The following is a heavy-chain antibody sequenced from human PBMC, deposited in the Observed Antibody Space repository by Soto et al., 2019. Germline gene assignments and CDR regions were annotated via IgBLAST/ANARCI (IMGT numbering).Heavy chain of an antibody. Sequence: GGSLRLSCAASGFTFSSYGMHWVRQAPGKGLEWVAVISYDGSNKYYADSVKGRFTISRDNSKNTLYLQMNSLRAEDTAVYYCAKGEGIEVATLADYFDYWGQGTLVTVSS. J-gene: IGHJ4*02. D-gene: IGHD5-12*01. CDR1: GFTFSSYG. CDR2: ISYDGSNK. CDR3: AKGEGIEVATLADYFDY. V-gene: IGHV3-30*18.